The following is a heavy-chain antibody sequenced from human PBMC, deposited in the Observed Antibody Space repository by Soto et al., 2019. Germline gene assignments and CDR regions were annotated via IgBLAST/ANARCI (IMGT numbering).Heavy chain of an antibody. CDR2: ITPLFGTS. V-gene: IGHV1-69*01. D-gene: IGHD3-3*01. J-gene: IGHJ4*02. CDR3: ARDTGVTPRKNYFDF. CDR1: GGTFSSYS. Sequence: QVQLVQSGAGVKKPGSSVKVSCKAPGGTFSSYSFNWVRQAPGQGLEWVGGITPLFGTSNYAQTFQGRLTITADGSTTTVYMELRSLRSEDTAVYYCARDTGVTPRKNYFDFWGQGTLVLVSS.